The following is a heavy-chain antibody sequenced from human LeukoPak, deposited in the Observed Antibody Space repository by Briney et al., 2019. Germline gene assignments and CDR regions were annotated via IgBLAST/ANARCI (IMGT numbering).Heavy chain of an antibody. Sequence: GGSLRLSCAVSGFTFSNYAMTGVRQAPGKGLEWVSAISASGGATYYADSVKGRFTISRDNSKNTLCLQMNSLRADDTAVFYCAKRPRDSSGYYLGAFDLWGQGTMVTVSS. J-gene: IGHJ3*01. CDR1: GFTFSNYA. CDR3: AKRPRDSSGYYLGAFDL. CDR2: ISASGGAT. V-gene: IGHV3-23*01. D-gene: IGHD3-22*01.